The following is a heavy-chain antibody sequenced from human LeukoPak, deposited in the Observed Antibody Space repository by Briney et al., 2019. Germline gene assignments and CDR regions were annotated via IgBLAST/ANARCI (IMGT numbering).Heavy chain of an antibody. CDR1: GYSFTSYW. J-gene: IGHJ3*02. D-gene: IGHD2-2*01. CDR3: ARPSYCSSTNCAIDDAFDI. V-gene: IGHV5-51*01. Sequence: GESLKISCKGSGYSFTSYWIGWVRQMPGKGLEWMGIIYPGDSDTRYSPSFQGQVTISADKSISTAYLQWSSLKASDTAMYYCARPSYCSSTNCAIDDAFDIWGQGTMVTVSS. CDR2: IYPGDSDT.